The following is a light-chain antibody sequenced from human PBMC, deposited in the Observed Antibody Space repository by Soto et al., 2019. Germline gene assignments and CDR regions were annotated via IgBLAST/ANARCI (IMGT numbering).Light chain of an antibody. CDR2: DAS. J-gene: IGKJ1*01. CDR1: QAVYSSL. V-gene: IGKV3D-20*01. CDR3: QQYGSSRT. Sequence: ETVLTQSPGTLPLAPGEGATLSCRATQAVYSSLLAWYQQKPGLAPSLVIYDASNRATGIPDRFSGSGSGTDFTLTISRLEPEDFAVYYCQQYGSSRTFGQGTKVDIK.